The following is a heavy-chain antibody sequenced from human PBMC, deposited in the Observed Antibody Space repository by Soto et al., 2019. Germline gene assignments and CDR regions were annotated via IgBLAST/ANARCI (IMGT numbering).Heavy chain of an antibody. CDR2: IYTSGST. CDR3: ARRSKVYYYYGMDV. V-gene: IGHV4-4*07. J-gene: IGHJ6*02. CDR1: GGSISSYY. Sequence: PSEPLSLPCTVSGGSISSYYWSWIRQPAGKGLEWIGRIYTSGSTNYNPSLKSRVTMSVDTSKNQFSLKLSSVTAADTAVYYRARRSKVYYYYGMDVWGQGTTVTVSS.